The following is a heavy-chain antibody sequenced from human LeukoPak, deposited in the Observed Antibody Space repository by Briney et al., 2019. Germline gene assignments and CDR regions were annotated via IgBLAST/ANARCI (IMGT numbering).Heavy chain of an antibody. CDR2: ISGSGGST. V-gene: IGHV3-23*01. Sequence: GGSLRLSCAASGFTFSSYAMSWVRQAPGMGLEWVSEISGSGGSTYYADSVKGRFTISRDNSKNTLYLQMSSLRAEDTAVYYCAKAHSGYETYYFDYWGQGTLVTVSS. J-gene: IGHJ4*02. CDR3: AKAHSGYETYYFDY. D-gene: IGHD5-12*01. CDR1: GFTFSSYA.